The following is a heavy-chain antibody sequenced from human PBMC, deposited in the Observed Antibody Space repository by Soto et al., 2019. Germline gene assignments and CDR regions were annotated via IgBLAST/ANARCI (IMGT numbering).Heavy chain of an antibody. CDR3: ARDYDSSGFYSYYFDH. J-gene: IGHJ4*02. Sequence: LRLSCPASGFTFSAHGMHWVRQAPGRGLEWVAIMWSDGNNTYYADSVKGRFTVSRDNSKKMLYLQMNSLRAEDTAVYYCARDYDSSGFYSYYFDHWGQGTLVTVSS. CDR1: GFTFSAHG. D-gene: IGHD3-22*01. V-gene: IGHV3-33*01. CDR2: MWSDGNNT.